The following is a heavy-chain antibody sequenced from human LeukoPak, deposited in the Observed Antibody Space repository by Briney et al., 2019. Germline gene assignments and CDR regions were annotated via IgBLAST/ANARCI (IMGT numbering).Heavy chain of an antibody. CDR3: AKARRVGCSSTSCYTLTPYDY. Sequence: GGSLRLSCAASGFTFSSYGMHWVRQAPGKGLEWVAFIRYDGSNKYYADSVKGRFTISRDNSKNTLYLQMNSLRAEDAAVYYCAKARRVGCSSTSCYTLTPYDYWGQGTLVTVSS. J-gene: IGHJ4*02. CDR2: IRYDGSNK. V-gene: IGHV3-30*02. CDR1: GFTFSSYG. D-gene: IGHD2-2*02.